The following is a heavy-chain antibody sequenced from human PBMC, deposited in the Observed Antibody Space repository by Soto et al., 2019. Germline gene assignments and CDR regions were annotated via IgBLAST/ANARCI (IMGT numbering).Heavy chain of an antibody. CDR2: IYPGDSDT. Sequence: GELLKISWKGAGYSFTSYCIGWVRKMPGKGLEWMGIIYPGDSDTRYSPSFQGQVTISADKSISTAYLQWSSLKASDTAMYYCARQNRQDYGMDVWGQGTTVTGSS. CDR1: GYSFTSYC. CDR3: ARQNRQDYGMDV. V-gene: IGHV5-51*01. J-gene: IGHJ6*02.